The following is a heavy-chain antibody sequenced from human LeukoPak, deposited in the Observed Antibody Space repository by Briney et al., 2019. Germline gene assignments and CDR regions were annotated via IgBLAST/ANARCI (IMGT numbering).Heavy chain of an antibody. D-gene: IGHD2-2*01. CDR3: ARGDCSSTICYSPMDV. Sequence: SETLSLTCTVSGGSISSYYWVWIRQSPGKGLEWIGSIYRSGSTNYNPSLKSRVTISVDTSNNQFSLKVSSVTAADTAVYYCARGDCSSTICYSPMDVWGKGTTVTVSS. CDR2: IYRSGST. V-gene: IGHV4-59*08. J-gene: IGHJ6*03. CDR1: GGSISSYY.